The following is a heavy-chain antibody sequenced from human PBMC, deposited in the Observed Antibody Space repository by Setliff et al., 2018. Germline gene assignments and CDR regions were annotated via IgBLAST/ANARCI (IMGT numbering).Heavy chain of an antibody. CDR2: IHHSGST. D-gene: IGHD3-10*01. Sequence: SETRSLTCTVSGYSISSGYYWGWIRQPPGKGLEWIGSIHHSGSTYYNPSLKSRVTISVDRSKNQFSLKLSSVTAADTAVYYCARAGSIWFGELFPENWFDPWGQGTLVTSPQ. J-gene: IGHJ5*02. CDR3: ARAGSIWFGELFPENWFDP. V-gene: IGHV4-38-2*02. CDR1: GYSISSGYY.